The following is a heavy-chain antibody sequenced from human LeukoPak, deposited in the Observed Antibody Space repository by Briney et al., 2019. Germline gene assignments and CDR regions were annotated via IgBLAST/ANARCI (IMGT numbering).Heavy chain of an antibody. J-gene: IGHJ5*02. CDR2: ISSSSSTI. CDR3: ARDPTRYCSGGSCPGS. Sequence: PGGSLRLSCAASGFTFSDYYMNWVRQAPGKGLEWVSYISSSSSTIYYADSVKGRFTISRDNAKNSLYLQMNSLRAEDTAVYYCARDPTRYCSGGSCPGSWSQGTLVTVSS. V-gene: IGHV3-48*01. CDR1: GFTFSDYY. D-gene: IGHD2-15*01.